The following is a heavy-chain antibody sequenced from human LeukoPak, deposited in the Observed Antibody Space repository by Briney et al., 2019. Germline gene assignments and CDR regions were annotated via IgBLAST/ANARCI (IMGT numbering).Heavy chain of an antibody. CDR3: ARGYTSSYDY. CDR2: VNPNSGGT. CDR1: GFTFSSYG. Sequence: GGSLRLSCAASGFTFSSYGMHWVRQAPGQELEWMGWVNPNSGGTNYAQNFQGRVTMTRDTSITTAYMELSRLRSDDTAVFYCARGYTSSYDYWGQGTLVTVSS. D-gene: IGHD6-13*01. V-gene: IGHV1-2*02. J-gene: IGHJ4*02.